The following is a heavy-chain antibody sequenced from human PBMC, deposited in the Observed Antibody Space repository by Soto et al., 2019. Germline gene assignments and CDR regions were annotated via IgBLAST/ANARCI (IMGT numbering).Heavy chain of an antibody. CDR2: IHSSGSP. CDR3: ARDATGGMDV. Sequence: QVQLQESGPGLVKPSQTLSLTCTVSGDSITSGGKAWTWIRQRPGKGLEWIGYIHSSGSPYYNLSLKSRVTVSRDTSKNQFSLNLSSVTAADTAVYYCARDATGGMDVWGQGTAVTVSS. J-gene: IGHJ6*02. V-gene: IGHV4-31*03. CDR1: GDSITSGGKA.